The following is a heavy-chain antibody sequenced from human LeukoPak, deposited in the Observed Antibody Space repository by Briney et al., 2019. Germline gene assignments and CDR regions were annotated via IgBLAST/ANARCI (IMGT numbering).Heavy chain of an antibody. V-gene: IGHV3-66*01. CDR3: ARDRNIVVVPAAHYYYYGMDV. J-gene: IGHJ6*02. D-gene: IGHD2-2*01. Sequence: GGSLRLSCAASGFTVSSNYMSWVRQAPGKGLEWVSVIYSGGITYYADSVKGRFTISRDNSKNTLYLQMNSLRAEDTAVYYCARDRNIVVVPAAHYYYYGMDVWGQGTTVTVSS. CDR1: GFTVSSNY. CDR2: IYSGGIT.